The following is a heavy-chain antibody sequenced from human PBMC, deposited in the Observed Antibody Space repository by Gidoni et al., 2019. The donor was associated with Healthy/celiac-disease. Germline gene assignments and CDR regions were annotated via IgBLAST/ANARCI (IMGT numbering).Heavy chain of an antibody. CDR3: AHTGGYSYHFDY. Sequence: QITLKESGPTLVKPTQTLTLTCTFSGFSLSTSGVGVGWIRQPPGKALEWLALIYWDDDKRYSPSLKSRLTITKDTSKNQVVLTMTNMDPVDTATYYCAHTGGYSYHFDYWGQGTLVTVSS. V-gene: IGHV2-5*02. J-gene: IGHJ4*02. D-gene: IGHD5-18*01. CDR1: GFSLSTSGVG. CDR2: IYWDDDK.